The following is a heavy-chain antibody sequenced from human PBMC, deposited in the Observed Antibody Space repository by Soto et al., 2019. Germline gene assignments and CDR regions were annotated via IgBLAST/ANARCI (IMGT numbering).Heavy chain of an antibody. V-gene: IGHV4-34*01. CDR1: GGSFSGYY. Sequence: SETLSLTCAVFGGSFSGYYWSWIRQPPGKGLEWIGEINHSGSTNYNPSLKSRVTISVDTSKNQFSLKLNSVTAADTAVYYCARQGYCSSTSCQNWFDPWGQGTLVTVSS. CDR2: INHSGST. J-gene: IGHJ5*02. D-gene: IGHD2-2*01. CDR3: ARQGYCSSTSCQNWFDP.